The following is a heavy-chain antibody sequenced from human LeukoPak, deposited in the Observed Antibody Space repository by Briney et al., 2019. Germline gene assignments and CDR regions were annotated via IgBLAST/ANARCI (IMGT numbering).Heavy chain of an antibody. Sequence: GGSLRLSCAASGFTFSSYAMSWVRQAPGKGLEWVSVIYSGGYTFHADSVKGRFTISRDNSKNTLYLHMNSLRAEDTAVYYCAREVLAVGAAGGGLDYWGQGTLVTVSS. CDR1: GFTFSSYA. V-gene: IGHV3-53*01. CDR3: AREVLAVGAAGGGLDY. D-gene: IGHD1-26*01. CDR2: IYSGGYT. J-gene: IGHJ4*02.